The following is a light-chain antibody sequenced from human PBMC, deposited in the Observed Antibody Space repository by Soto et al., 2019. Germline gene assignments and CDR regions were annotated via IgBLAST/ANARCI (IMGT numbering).Light chain of an antibody. Sequence: EIVVTQSPATLSASPGERVTLSCRASQFVSRRLAWYQQRLGQVPRLLIYDTSTRAPGISARFSGSGSGTEFTLTIGSLQSEGFVVYYCQEYIHWPPGMFGPGTTVDIK. CDR3: QEYIHWPPGM. V-gene: IGKV3-15*01. CDR2: DTS. CDR1: QFVSRR. J-gene: IGKJ1*01.